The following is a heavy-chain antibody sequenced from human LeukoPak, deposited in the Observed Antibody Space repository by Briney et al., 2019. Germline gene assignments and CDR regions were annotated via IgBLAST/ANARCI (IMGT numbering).Heavy chain of an antibody. J-gene: IGHJ4*02. CDR1: GYTFTRNV. V-gene: IGHV1-3*01. CDR2: INVGNGDT. CDR3: ARDRGGTGDFDY. Sequence: ASVKVSCKVSGYTFTRNVIHWVRRAPGQSLEWMGWINVGNGDTKYSQKFQGRVTIARDTSASTAYMELSSLRSEDTAVYYCARDRGGTGDFDYWGQGTLVTVSS. D-gene: IGHD1-1*01.